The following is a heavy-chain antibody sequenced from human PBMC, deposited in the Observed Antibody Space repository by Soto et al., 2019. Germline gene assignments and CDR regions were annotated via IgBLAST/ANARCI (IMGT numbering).Heavy chain of an antibody. V-gene: IGHV3-23*01. CDR3: AKKYPGTRPFDY. CDR2: IGTDSDR. D-gene: IGHD2-2*02. Sequence: GGSLRLSCAASGFRFSGYGMNWVRQAPGKGLEWVSAIGTDSDRYYADSVKGRFTISRDNSKTTLYLQMNSLRAEDTALYYCAKKYPGTRPFDYWGQGTLVTVSS. J-gene: IGHJ4*02. CDR1: GFRFSGYG.